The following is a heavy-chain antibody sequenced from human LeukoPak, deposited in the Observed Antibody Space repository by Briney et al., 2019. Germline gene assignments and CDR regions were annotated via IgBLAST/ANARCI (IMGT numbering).Heavy chain of an antibody. CDR2: IYSGDTT. CDR1: GITVSSTY. CDR3: ARRAGAYSHPYDY. Sequence: GGSLRLSCAASGITVSSTYMSWVRQAPGKGLEWVSVIYSGDTTEYADSVKGRSTISRDNSKNTLYLQMNSLRAEDTAVYYCARRAGAYSHPYDYWGQGTLVTVSS. D-gene: IGHD4/OR15-4a*01. V-gene: IGHV3-66*04. J-gene: IGHJ4*02.